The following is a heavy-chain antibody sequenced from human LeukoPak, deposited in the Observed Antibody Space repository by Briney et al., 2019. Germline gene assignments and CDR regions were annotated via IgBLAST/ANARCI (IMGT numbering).Heavy chain of an antibody. V-gene: IGHV4-61*02. CDR1: GGSISSGSYY. Sequence: PSETLSLTCTVSGGSISSGSYYWRWIRQPAGTGLEWIGRIYTSGSTNYNPSLKSRVTISVDTSKNQSSLKLSSVTAADTAVYYCTGGAYDSSGYYDKWGQGTLVTVSS. CDR2: IYTSGST. CDR3: TGGAYDSSGYYDK. J-gene: IGHJ4*02. D-gene: IGHD3-22*01.